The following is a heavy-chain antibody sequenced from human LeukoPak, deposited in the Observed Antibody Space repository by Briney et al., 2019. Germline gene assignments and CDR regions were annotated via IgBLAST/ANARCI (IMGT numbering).Heavy chain of an antibody. J-gene: IGHJ4*02. Sequence: GGSLRLSCAASGFTFSDYYMSWIRQAPGKGLEWVANIEQDGSEKYYVGSVKGRFTISRDNAKNSLYLQMNSLRVEDTAVYYCARGLSTWFGESTHDYWGQGTLVTVSS. CDR3: ARGLSTWFGESTHDY. D-gene: IGHD3-10*01. CDR2: IEQDGSEK. CDR1: GFTFSDYY. V-gene: IGHV3-7*01.